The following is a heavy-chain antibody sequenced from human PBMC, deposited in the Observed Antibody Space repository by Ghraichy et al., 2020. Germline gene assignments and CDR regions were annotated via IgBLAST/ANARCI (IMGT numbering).Heavy chain of an antibody. CDR3: VEEFEYTSGWYNGDY. CDR2: ISGSGDGT. V-gene: IGHV3-23*01. J-gene: IGHJ4*02. Sequence: GGSLRLSCAASGFTFDNFAMGWVRQAPGKGLEWVSGISGSGDGTYYVDSVKGRFTISRDNSKDTMYLQMNSLRAEDTGVYYCVEEFEYTSGWYNGDYWGQGSLVTVTS. D-gene: IGHD6-19*01. CDR1: GFTFDNFA.